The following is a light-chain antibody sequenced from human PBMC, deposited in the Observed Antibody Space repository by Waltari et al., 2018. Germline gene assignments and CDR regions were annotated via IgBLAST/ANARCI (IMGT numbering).Light chain of an antibody. V-gene: IGLV1-44*01. CDR2: NNY. CDR3: SSWDDSLNGEV. CDR1: SSTFGSNT. J-gene: IGLJ3*02. Sequence: QSVLTQPPSASGTPGQRVTISCSAGSSTFGSNTVNWYQQFPGSSPKLLVYNNYQRPSGVPDRFSGSKSGTSASLAISGLQSEDEADYICSSWDDSLNGEVFGGGTKLTVL.